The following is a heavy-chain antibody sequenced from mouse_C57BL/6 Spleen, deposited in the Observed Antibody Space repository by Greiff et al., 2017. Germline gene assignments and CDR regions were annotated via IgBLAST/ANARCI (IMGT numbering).Heavy chain of an antibody. V-gene: IGHV1-72*01. CDR3: AREENYYGSGLAY. CDR2: IGPNSGGT. Sequence: QVQLKQPGAELVKPGASVKLSCKASGYTFTSYWMHWVKQRPGRGLEWIGRIGPNSGGTKYNEKFKSKATLTVDKPSSTAYMQLSSLTSEDSAVYYCAREENYYGSGLAYWGQGTLVTVSA. J-gene: IGHJ3*01. D-gene: IGHD1-1*01. CDR1: GYTFTSYW.